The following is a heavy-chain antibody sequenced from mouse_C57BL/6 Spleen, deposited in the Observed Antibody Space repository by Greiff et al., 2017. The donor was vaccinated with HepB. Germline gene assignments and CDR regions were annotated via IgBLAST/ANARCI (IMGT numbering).Heavy chain of an antibody. CDR2: IYPGNSDT. Sequence: VQLKQSGTVLARPGASVKMSCKTSGYTFTSYWMHWVKQRPGQGLEWIGAIYPGNSDTSYNQKFKCKAKLTAVTSASTAYMELSSLTNEDSAVYYCTRSKNFDVWGTGTTVTVSS. CDR1: GYTFTSYW. J-gene: IGHJ1*03. D-gene: IGHD1-3*01. CDR3: TRSKNFDV. V-gene: IGHV1-5*01.